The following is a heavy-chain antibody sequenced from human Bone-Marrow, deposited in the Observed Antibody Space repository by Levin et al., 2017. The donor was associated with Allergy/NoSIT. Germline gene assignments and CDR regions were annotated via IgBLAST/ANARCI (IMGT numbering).Heavy chain of an antibody. V-gene: IGHV3-48*02. CDR3: ARWGVWFVELPLDS. CDR1: GFSFSSYS. Sequence: GGSLRLSCAASGFSFSSYSMNWVRQAQGKGLEWISYISFSSNTIYYADSVKGRFTISRDNAKNSVFLQMNSLRDEDTAVYYCARWGVWFVELPLDSWGQGRLVTVYS. J-gene: IGHJ4*02. CDR2: ISFSSNTI. D-gene: IGHD3-10*01.